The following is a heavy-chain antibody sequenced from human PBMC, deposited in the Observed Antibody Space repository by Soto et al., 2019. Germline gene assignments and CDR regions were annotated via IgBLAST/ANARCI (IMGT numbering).Heavy chain of an antibody. J-gene: IGHJ3*02. CDR2: INPSGGST. CDR3: ASSSPPPGAFDI. Sequence: ASVKVSCKASGYTFTSYYIHWVRQAPGQGLEWMGIINPSGGSTSYAQKFQGRVTMTRDTSTSTVYMELSSLRSEDTAVYYCASSSPPPGAFDIWGQGTMVTVSS. D-gene: IGHD6-13*01. CDR1: GYTFTSYY. V-gene: IGHV1-46*03.